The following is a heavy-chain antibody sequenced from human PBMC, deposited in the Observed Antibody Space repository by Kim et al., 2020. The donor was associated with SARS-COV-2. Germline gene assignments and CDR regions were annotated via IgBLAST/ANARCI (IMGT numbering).Heavy chain of an antibody. CDR3: ARGGSSTLPNYFPNNY. CDR1: GYIFTNYI. V-gene: IGHV1-3*01. CDR2: ISAGNGNT. D-gene: IGHD2-15*01. Sequence: ASVKVSCKASGYIFTNYIIHWVRQAPGQGLEWVGRISAGNGNTNYSEKIQGRVTITRDTSANTAYMELSNLRSDDTAVYYCARGGSSTLPNYFPNNYWGQ. J-gene: IGHJ4*02.